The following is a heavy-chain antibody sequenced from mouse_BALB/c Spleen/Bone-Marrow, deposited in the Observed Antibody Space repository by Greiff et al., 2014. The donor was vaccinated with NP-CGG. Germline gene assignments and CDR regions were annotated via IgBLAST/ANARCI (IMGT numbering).Heavy chain of an antibody. Sequence: VKLMESGAELAKPGASVKMSCKASGYTFTSYWMHWVKQRPGQGLEWIGYINPSTGYTDYNQKFKDKATLTADKSSSTAYMQLSSLTSEDSAVYYCARRLNCDWFAYWGQGTLVTVSA. V-gene: IGHV1-7*01. CDR1: GYTFTSYW. CDR2: INPSTGYT. CDR3: ARRLNCDWFAY. J-gene: IGHJ3*01. D-gene: IGHD4-1*01.